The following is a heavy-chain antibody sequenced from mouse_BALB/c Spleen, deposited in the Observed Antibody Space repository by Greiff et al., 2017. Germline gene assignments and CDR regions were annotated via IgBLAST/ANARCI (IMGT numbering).Heavy chain of an antibody. CDR2: ISYDGSN. CDR1: GYSITSGYY. D-gene: IGHD1-1*02. J-gene: IGHJ2*01. Sequence: EVQLQESGPGLVKPSQSLSLTCSVTGYSITSGYYWNWIRQFPGNKLEWMGYISYDGSNNYNPSLKNRISITRDTSKNQFFLKLNSVTTEDTATYYCAREGNYALDYWGQGTTLTVSS. V-gene: IGHV3-6*02. CDR3: AREGNYALDY.